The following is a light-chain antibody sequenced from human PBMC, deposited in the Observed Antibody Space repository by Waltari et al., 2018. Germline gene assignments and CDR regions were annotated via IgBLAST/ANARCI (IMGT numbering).Light chain of an antibody. CDR2: KDR. J-gene: IGLJ3*02. CDR1: ELANRH. Sequence: SSALTQPSSVSVSPGQTATTSCSGDELANRHVRWPKQKPGQAPVLVIDKDRERPSGIPERFSGSSSGTTVTLTITGAQVEDEAEYYCYSATDNNVVFGGGTRLTVL. CDR3: YSATDNNVV. V-gene: IGLV3-27*01.